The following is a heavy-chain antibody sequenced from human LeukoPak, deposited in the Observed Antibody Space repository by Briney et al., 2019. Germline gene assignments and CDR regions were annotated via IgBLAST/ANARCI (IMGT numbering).Heavy chain of an antibody. CDR2: IYAGDSDT. D-gene: IGHD1-26*01. CDR3: ARGVVGATPDY. Sequence: GESLKISCRGSGYIFSDYWIGWVRQMPGRGLEWMGIIYAGDSDTRYMPSFQGQVTISADKSINTAYLQWSSLKASDTAMYYCARGVVGATPDYWGQGTLVTVSS. V-gene: IGHV5-51*01. J-gene: IGHJ4*02. CDR1: GYIFSDYW.